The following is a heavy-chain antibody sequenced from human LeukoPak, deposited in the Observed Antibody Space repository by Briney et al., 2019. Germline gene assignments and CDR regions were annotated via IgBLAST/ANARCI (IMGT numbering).Heavy chain of an antibody. CDR2: INPNSGGT. V-gene: IGHV1-2*02. Sequence: LVKVSCKASGYTFTGYYIHWVRQAPGQGLEWMGWINPNSGGTNYAQKFQGRVTMTRHTSISTAYMELSRLRSDDTAVYYCARGAPDDIRDYWGQGTLVTVSS. J-gene: IGHJ4*02. CDR1: GYTFTGYY. CDR3: ARGAPDDIRDY. D-gene: IGHD3-22*01.